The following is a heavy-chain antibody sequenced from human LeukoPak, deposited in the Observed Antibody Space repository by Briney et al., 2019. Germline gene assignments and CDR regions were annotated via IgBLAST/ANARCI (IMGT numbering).Heavy chain of an antibody. J-gene: IGHJ5*02. CDR1: GFTFSSYW. CDR2: IKRDGSDK. V-gene: IGHV3-7*01. D-gene: IGHD2-21*02. Sequence: PGGSLRLSCAASGFTFSSYWMSWVRQAPGKGLEWVANIKRDGSDKYYVGSVEGRFTISRDNAKNSLYLQMSSLRAEDTAMYYCARDLFSTYCGGDCYSQPYNWFDPWGQGTLVTVSS. CDR3: ARDLFSTYCGGDCYSQPYNWFDP.